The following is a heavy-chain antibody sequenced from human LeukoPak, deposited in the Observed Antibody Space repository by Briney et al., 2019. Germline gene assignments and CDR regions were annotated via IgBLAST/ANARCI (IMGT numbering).Heavy chain of an antibody. CDR3: ARLPTGFPNWFDF. V-gene: IGHV3-23*01. D-gene: IGHD3-9*01. CDR1: GFTFSNYV. Sequence: GGSLRLSCAASGFTFSNYVMGWVRQAPGRGLEWVSSIGNSGDSTYYTDSVKGRFTISRDNSMGTLYLQMNSLRGEDTAIYYSARLPTGFPNWFDFWGQGTLVTVSS. CDR2: IGNSGDST. J-gene: IGHJ5*01.